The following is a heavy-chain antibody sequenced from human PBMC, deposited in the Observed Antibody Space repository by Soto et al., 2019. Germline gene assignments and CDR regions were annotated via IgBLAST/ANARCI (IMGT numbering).Heavy chain of an antibody. V-gene: IGHV4-31*03. Sequence: SETLSLTCTVSGGSISSGGYYWSWIRQHPGKGLEWIGYIYYSGSTYYNPSLKSRVTISVDTSKNQFSLKLSSVTAADTAVYYCTRESTITIFGVLIPSFFDYWGQGTLVTV. J-gene: IGHJ4*02. CDR2: IYYSGST. CDR1: GGSISSGGYY. CDR3: TRESTITIFGVLIPSFFDY. D-gene: IGHD3-3*01.